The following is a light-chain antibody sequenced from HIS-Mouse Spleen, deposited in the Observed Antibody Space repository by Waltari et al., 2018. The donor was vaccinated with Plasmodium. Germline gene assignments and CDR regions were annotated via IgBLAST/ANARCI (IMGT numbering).Light chain of an antibody. J-gene: IGLJ3*02. Sequence: SYELTQPPSVSVSPGQTARITCSGDALPKKYAYWYQQKSGQAPVLVLHEDSKRPSGIPEIFSGASSGTMATLTVSGAQVEDEADYYCYSTDSSGNHRVFGGGTKLTVL. CDR1: ALPKKY. CDR3: YSTDSSGNHRV. CDR2: EDS. V-gene: IGLV3-10*01.